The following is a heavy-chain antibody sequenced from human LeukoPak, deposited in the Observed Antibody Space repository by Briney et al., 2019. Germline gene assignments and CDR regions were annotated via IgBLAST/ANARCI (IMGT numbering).Heavy chain of an antibody. CDR2: IYYSGST. J-gene: IGHJ6*02. CDR3: ARHHDFWSGYHNYYYGMDV. V-gene: IGHV4-39*01. Sequence: SETLSLTCTVSGGSITSSSYYWVWIRQPPGKGLEWIGNIYYSGSTYYNPSLRSRVTISVDTSKDQFSLKLSSVTAADTAVYYCARHHDFWSGYHNYYYGMDVWGQGTTVTVSS. D-gene: IGHD3-3*01. CDR1: GGSITSSSYY.